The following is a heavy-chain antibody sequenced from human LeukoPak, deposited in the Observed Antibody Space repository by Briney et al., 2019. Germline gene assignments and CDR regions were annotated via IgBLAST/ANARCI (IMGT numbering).Heavy chain of an antibody. CDR3: ARDNDWAFDY. CDR2: IRSSGSPT. V-gene: IGHV3-48*02. D-gene: IGHD1-1*01. J-gene: IGHJ4*02. Sequence: GGSLTLSCAASGFTFSSYSMNWVRQAPGKGREGVSNIRSSGSPTHDADYVKGRFTISRDNAQNSLYLQMNSLRDEDTAVYYCARDNDWAFDYWGQGTLVTVAS. CDR1: GFTFSSYS.